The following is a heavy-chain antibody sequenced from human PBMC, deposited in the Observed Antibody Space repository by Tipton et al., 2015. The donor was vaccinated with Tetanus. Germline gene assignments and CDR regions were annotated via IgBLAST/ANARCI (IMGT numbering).Heavy chain of an antibody. CDR3: TRVAAPQPFDY. D-gene: IGHD6-6*01. CDR2: IRSKASNYAT. J-gene: IGHJ4*02. Sequence: SLRLSCAASGFTFSGSAMHWVRQASGKGLEWVGRIRSKASNYATAYAASVKGRFTISRDDSKNTAYLQMNSLKTEDMAVYYCTRVAAPQPFDYWGQGTLVTVSS. V-gene: IGHV3-73*01. CDR1: GFTFSGSA.